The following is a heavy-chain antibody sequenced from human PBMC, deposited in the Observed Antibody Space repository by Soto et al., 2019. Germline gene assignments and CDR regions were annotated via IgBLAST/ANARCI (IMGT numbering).Heavy chain of an antibody. CDR2: IYYSGST. CDR1: GESISGTIYS. D-gene: IGHD6-13*01. CDR3: ARPGGSGWFYFDS. V-gene: IGHV4-39*02. J-gene: IGHJ4*02. Sequence: SETLSLTCIVSGESISGTIYSWGWIRQPPGKGLEWIGSIYYSGSTYYNPSLKSRVTISVDTSKNHFSLKLTSVTAADTAVYYCARPGGSGWFYFDSWGEGSQVT.